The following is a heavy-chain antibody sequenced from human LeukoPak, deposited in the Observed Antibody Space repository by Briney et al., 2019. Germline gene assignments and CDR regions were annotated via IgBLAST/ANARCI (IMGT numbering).Heavy chain of an antibody. V-gene: IGHV3-30*02. Sequence: GGSLRLSCAASGFAFSSYGMHWVRQAPGKGLEWVAFIRYDGSNKYYADSVKGRFTISRDNSKNTLYLQMNSLRAEDTAVYYCAKDYYDSSGYQRSGYWGQGTLVTVSS. J-gene: IGHJ4*02. CDR2: IRYDGSNK. D-gene: IGHD3-22*01. CDR1: GFAFSSYG. CDR3: AKDYYDSSGYQRSGY.